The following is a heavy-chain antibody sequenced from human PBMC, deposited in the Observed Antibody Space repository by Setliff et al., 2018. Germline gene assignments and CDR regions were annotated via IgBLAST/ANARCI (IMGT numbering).Heavy chain of an antibody. CDR1: GGSISSYY. CDR2: IDYSGST. J-gene: IGHJ4*02. V-gene: IGHV4-59*01. Sequence: PSETLSLTCAVYGGSISSYYWSWIRQPPGKGLEWIGYIDYSGSTTYNPSLKSRVTISLDTSKNQFSLKLSSVTAADTGVYYCARDSALHSYHYDSSGYLDYWGQGALVTVSS. D-gene: IGHD3-22*01. CDR3: ARDSALHSYHYDSSGYLDY.